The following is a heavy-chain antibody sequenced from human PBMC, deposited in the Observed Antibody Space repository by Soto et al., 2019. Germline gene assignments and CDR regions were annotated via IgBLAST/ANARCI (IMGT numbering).Heavy chain of an antibody. D-gene: IGHD2-8*01. J-gene: IGHJ6*03. CDR1: GFTFSSYA. V-gene: IGHV3-23*01. CDR3: AKGVGILYSRPYYYMDV. Sequence: GGSLRLSCAASGFTFSSYAMSWVRQAPGKGLEWVSAISGSGGSTYYADSVKGRFTISRDNSKNTLYLQMNSLRAEDTAVYYCAKGVGILYSRPYYYMDVWGKGTTVTVSS. CDR2: ISGSGGST.